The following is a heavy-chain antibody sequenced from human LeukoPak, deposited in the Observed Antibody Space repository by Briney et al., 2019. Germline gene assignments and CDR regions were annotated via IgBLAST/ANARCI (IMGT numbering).Heavy chain of an antibody. CDR1: GFTFSSYA. CDR3: AKDGGGSGWYWWFDY. D-gene: IGHD6-19*01. V-gene: IGHV3-30-3*01. CDR2: ISYDGSNK. Sequence: GGSLRLSCAASGFTFSSYAMHWVRQAPGKGLEWVAVISYDGSNKYYADSEKGRFTISRDNSKNTLYLEMNSLRAEDTAIYYCAKDGGGSGWYWWFDYWGQGTLVTVSS. J-gene: IGHJ4*02.